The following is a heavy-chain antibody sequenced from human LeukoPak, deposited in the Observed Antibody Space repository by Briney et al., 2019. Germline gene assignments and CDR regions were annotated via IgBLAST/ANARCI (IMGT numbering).Heavy chain of an antibody. CDR3: ARGDRGWLQPDY. CDR1: GFTFSSYA. V-gene: IGHV3-23*01. J-gene: IGHJ4*02. D-gene: IGHD5-24*01. Sequence: GGSLRLSCAASGFTFSSYAMSWVRQAPGKGLEWVSAISGSGGSTYYADSVKGRFTISRDNAKNTLYLQMNSLRAEDTAVYYCARGDRGWLQPDYWGQGTLVTVSS. CDR2: ISGSGGST.